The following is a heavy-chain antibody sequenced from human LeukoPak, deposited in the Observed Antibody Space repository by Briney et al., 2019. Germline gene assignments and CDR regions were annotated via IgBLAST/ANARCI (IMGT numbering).Heavy chain of an antibody. CDR2: ISGSSSPI. D-gene: IGHD5-12*01. V-gene: IGHV3-21*01. Sequence: GGSLRLSCAASGFIFSSYSMNWVRQAPGKGPEWVSSISGSSSPIHYADSVKGRFTVSRDNARNSLYLQMNSLRVEDTAVYYCAREYSGYVPDYWGQGALVTVSS. J-gene: IGHJ4*02. CDR1: GFIFSSYS. CDR3: AREYSGYVPDY.